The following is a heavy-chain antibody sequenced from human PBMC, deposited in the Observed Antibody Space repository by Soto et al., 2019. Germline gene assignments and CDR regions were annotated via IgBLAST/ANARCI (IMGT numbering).Heavy chain of an antibody. V-gene: IGHV4-39*01. J-gene: IGHJ4*02. CDR1: GGSISSSSYY. D-gene: IGHD5-12*01. CDR2: IYYSGST. CDR3: AGSSGYDYLRLFDY. Sequence: SETLSLTCTVSGGSISSSSYYWGWIRQPPGKGLEWIGSIYYSGSTYYNPSLKSRVTISVDTSKNQFSLKLSSVTAADTAVYYCAGSSGYDYLRLFDYWGQGTLVTVSS.